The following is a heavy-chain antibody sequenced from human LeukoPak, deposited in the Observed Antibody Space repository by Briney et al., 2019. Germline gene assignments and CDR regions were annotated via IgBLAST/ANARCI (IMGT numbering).Heavy chain of an antibody. CDR1: GFTFSSYS. CDR3: ARTIEMATISYFDY. D-gene: IGHD5-24*01. CDR2: ISSSGSTI. J-gene: IGHJ4*02. V-gene: IGHV3-48*04. Sequence: PGGSLRLSCAASGFTFSSYSMNWVRQAPGKGLEWVSYISSSGSTIYYADSVKGRFTISRDNAKNSLYLQMNSLRAGDTAVYYCARTIEMATISYFDYWGQGTLVTVSS.